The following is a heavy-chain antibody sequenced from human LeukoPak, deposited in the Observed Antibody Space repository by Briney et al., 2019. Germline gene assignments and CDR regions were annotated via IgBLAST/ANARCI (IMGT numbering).Heavy chain of an antibody. J-gene: IGHJ4*02. CDR2: IWYDGSNK. Sequence: GGSLRLSCAASGFTFGSYGMHWVRQAPGKGLEWVAVIWYDGSNKYYADSVKGRFTISRDNSKNTLYLQMNSLRAEDTAVYYCAKDSVGNWNYFDYWGQGTLVTVSS. V-gene: IGHV3-33*06. D-gene: IGHD1-20*01. CDR3: AKDSVGNWNYFDY. CDR1: GFTFGSYG.